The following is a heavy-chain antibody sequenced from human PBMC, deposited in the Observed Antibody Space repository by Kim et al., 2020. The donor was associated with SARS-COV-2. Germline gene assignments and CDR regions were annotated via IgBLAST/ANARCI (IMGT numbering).Heavy chain of an antibody. J-gene: IGHJ4*02. V-gene: IGHV3-30*04. D-gene: IGHD2-21*01. CDR1: GFTFSSFA. CDR3: ARDIPGVRIDY. CDR2: IAHDALSN. Sequence: GGSLRLSCAAYGFTFSSFAMHWVRQAPGKGLEWVAVIAHDALSNKYADSVKGRFTISRDNSKNTIDLQMDSLRGEDTAVYYCARDIPGVRIDYWGQGTLVTVSS.